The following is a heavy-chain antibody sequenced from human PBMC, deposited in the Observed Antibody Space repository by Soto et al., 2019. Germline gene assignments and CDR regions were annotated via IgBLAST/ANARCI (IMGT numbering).Heavy chain of an antibody. J-gene: IGHJ6*02. D-gene: IGHD1-26*01. CDR3: ARVSGSYYYGMDA. CDR1: GGSISSSNW. V-gene: IGHV4-4*02. CDR2: IYHSGST. Sequence: LSLTCAVSGGSISSSNWWSWVRQPPGKGLEWIGEIYHSGSTNYNPSLKSRVTISVDKSKNQFSLKLSSVTAADTAVYYCARVSGSYYYGMDAWSQGTTVTVSS.